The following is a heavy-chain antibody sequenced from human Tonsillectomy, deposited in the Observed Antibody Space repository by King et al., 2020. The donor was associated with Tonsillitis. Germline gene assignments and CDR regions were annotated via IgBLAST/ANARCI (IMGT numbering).Heavy chain of an antibody. D-gene: IGHD4-11*01. Sequence: QVTLKESGPVLVKPTETLTLTCTVSGFSLTNDRMGVSWIRQPPGKALEWLAHIFSNDEKSYSTSLKRRLTISKDTSNSQVVLTMTNMDPVDTATYYCARWSSNNYADWFDPWGQGTLVTVSS. V-gene: IGHV2-26*01. CDR1: GFSLTNDRMG. J-gene: IGHJ5*02. CDR2: IFSNDEK. CDR3: ARWSSNNYADWFDP.